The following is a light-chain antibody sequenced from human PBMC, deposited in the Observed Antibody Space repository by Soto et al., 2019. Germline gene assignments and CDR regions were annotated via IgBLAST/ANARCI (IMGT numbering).Light chain of an antibody. CDR1: NIGSKS. Sequence: SYELTQSPSISVAPGQTAGLTCGGDNIGSKSVHWYQQKPGQAPVLVIYYDNDRPSGIPDRFSGSNSGNTATLTISRVEAGDEADYYCQVWNDSGDHAIFGGGTKVTVL. CDR3: QVWNDSGDHAI. V-gene: IGLV3-21*04. CDR2: YDN. J-gene: IGLJ2*01.